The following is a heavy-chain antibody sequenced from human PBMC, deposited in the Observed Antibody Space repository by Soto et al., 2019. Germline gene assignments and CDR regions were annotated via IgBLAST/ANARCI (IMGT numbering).Heavy chain of an antibody. Sequence: SEILSLTCTVSGGSISSSSYYWGWIRQPPGKGLEWIGSIYYSGSTYYNPSLKSRVTISVDTSKNQFSLKLSSVTAADTAVYYCAGFAITGTTEYYYGMDVWGQGTTVTVSS. D-gene: IGHD1-20*01. V-gene: IGHV4-39*01. CDR3: AGFAITGTTEYYYGMDV. J-gene: IGHJ6*02. CDR1: GGSISSSSYY. CDR2: IYYSGST.